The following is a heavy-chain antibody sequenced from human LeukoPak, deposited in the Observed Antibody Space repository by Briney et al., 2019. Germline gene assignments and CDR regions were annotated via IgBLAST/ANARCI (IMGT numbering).Heavy chain of an antibody. CDR1: GFTFSTYC. Sequence: GGSLRLSCAASGFTFSTYCTHWVRQAPGKGPMWVSRICPDGTVTNYADSVKARFIISRDNARNTVYLQMNSLRVEDTAVYYCVRDFRSADYWGQGTLVTVSS. CDR2: ICPDGTVT. CDR3: VRDFRSADY. J-gene: IGHJ4*02. V-gene: IGHV3-74*01.